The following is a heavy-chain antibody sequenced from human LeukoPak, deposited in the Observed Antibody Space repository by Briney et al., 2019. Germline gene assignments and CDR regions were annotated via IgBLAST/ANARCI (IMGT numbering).Heavy chain of an antibody. CDR2: IYYSGST. Sequence: PSETLSLTCTVSGGSISSSSYYWGWIRQPPGKGLEWIGSIYYSGSTYYNPSLKSRVTISVDTSKNQFSLKLSSVTAADTAVYYCARFFAENYYYYYYMDVWGKGTTVTVSS. CDR3: ARFFAENYYYYYYMDV. CDR1: GGSISSSSYY. J-gene: IGHJ6*03. D-gene: IGHD3-3*01. V-gene: IGHV4-39*01.